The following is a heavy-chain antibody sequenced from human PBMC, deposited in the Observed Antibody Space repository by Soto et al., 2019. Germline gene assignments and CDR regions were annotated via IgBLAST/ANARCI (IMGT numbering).Heavy chain of an antibody. CDR2: IYYSGRT. CDR1: GESISSSSYY. J-gene: IGHJ4*02. D-gene: IGHD2-21*02. Sequence: SETLSLTCIVSGESISSSSYYWGWIRQPPGKGLEWIGSIYYSGRTYYNPSFKSRVTISIDTSKNQFSLKLSSVTATETAVYYCARQRTTVVTQAYFDHWGQGALVTVSS. V-gene: IGHV4-39*01. CDR3: ARQRTTVVTQAYFDH.